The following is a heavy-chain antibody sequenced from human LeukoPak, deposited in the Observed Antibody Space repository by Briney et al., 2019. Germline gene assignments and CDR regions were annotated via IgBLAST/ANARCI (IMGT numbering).Heavy chain of an antibody. CDR2: IYYRGST. V-gene: IGHV4-59*08. J-gene: IGHJ5*02. D-gene: IGHD3-9*01. CDR3: ARLSDYDILTGFVSWFDP. Sequence: SETLSLTCTVSGGSISSYYWSWIRKPPGKGLEWIGYIYYRGSTNYNPSLKSRVTISVDTSKNQFSLKLSSVTAADTAVYYCARLSDYDILTGFVSWFDPWGQGTLVTVSS. CDR1: GGSISSYY.